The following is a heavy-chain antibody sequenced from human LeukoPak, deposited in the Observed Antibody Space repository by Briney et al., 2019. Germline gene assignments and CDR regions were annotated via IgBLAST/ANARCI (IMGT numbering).Heavy chain of an antibody. V-gene: IGHV4-30-2*01. CDR2: IYQSGTT. CDR1: GGSISSGAYS. D-gene: IGHD5/OR15-5a*01. Sequence: SQTLSLTCAVSGGSISSGAYSWSWIRQPPGKGLEWIGYIYQSGTTYYNPSLKSRVTISADRSKNQFSLNLSSVTAADTAVYYCTRDLRGELDYWGQGTPVTVSS. J-gene: IGHJ4*02. CDR3: TRDLRGELDY.